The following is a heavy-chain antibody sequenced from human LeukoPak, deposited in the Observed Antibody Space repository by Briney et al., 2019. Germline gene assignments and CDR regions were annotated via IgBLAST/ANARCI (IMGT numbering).Heavy chain of an antibody. J-gene: IGHJ1*01. CDR3: ATRSYYDSSGYYPGPEYFQH. Sequence: GGSLRLSCAASGFTFSSYAMSWVRQAPGKGLEWVSAISGSGGSTYYADSVKGRFTISRDNSKNTLYLQMNSLRAEDTAVYYCATRSYYDSSGYYPGPEYFQHWGQGTLVTVSS. CDR1: GFTFSSYA. D-gene: IGHD3-22*01. CDR2: ISGSGGST. V-gene: IGHV3-23*01.